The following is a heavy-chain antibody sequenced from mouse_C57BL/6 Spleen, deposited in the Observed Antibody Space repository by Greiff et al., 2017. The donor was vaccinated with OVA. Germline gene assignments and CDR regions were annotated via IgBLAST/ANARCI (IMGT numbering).Heavy chain of an antibody. CDR1: GYTFTSYW. CDR3: ARRGGSFAY. V-gene: IGHV1-69*01. D-gene: IGHD1-1*02. Sequence: VQLQQPGAELVMPGASVKLSCKASGYTFTSYWMHWVKQRPGQGLEWIGEIDPSDSYTNYNQKFKGKSTLTVDKSSSTAYMQLSSLTSEDSAVYYCARRGGSFAYWGQGTLVTVSA. J-gene: IGHJ3*01. CDR2: IDPSDSYT.